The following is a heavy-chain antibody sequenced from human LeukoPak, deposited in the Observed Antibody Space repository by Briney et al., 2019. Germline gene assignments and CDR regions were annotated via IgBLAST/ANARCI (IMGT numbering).Heavy chain of an antibody. J-gene: IGHJ3*02. CDR1: GFTFSGSA. Sequence: GGSLRLSCAASGFTFSGSAMHWVRQASGKGLEWVGRIRSKANSYATAYAASVKGRFTISRDDSKNTAYLQMNSLKTEDTAVYYCTRGEVGAQAFDIWGQGTMVTVSS. D-gene: IGHD1-26*01. CDR2: IRSKANSYAT. V-gene: IGHV3-73*01. CDR3: TRGEVGAQAFDI.